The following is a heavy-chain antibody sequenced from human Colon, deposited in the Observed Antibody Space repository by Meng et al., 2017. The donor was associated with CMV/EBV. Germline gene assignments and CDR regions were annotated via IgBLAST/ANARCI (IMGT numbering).Heavy chain of an antibody. CDR2: IIPTLGIA. D-gene: IGHD3-22*01. CDR3: ERGISVIVVDIVAPYGIDV. CDR1: GGIFSSYA. J-gene: IGHJ6*02. V-gene: IGHV1-69*10. Sequence: SVKVSCKASGGIFSSYAISWVRQAPGQGLEWMGGIIPTLGIANYAQKFQGRVTITADKSTSTAYMELSSLTSEDTAVYYCERGISVIVVDIVAPYGIDVWGQGTPVTVSS.